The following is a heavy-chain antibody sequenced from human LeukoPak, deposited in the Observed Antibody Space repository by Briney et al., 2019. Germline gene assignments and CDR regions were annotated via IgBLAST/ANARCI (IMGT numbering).Heavy chain of an antibody. CDR3: AKGIVGASQRIDY. CDR2: IYYSGST. V-gene: IGHV4-59*01. Sequence: SETLSLTCTVSGGSISSYYWSWIRQPPGKGLEWIGYIYYSGSTNYNPSLKSRVTISVDTSKNQFSLKLSSVTAADTAVYYCAKGIVGASQRIDYWGQGTLVTVSS. D-gene: IGHD1-26*01. J-gene: IGHJ4*02. CDR1: GGSISSYY.